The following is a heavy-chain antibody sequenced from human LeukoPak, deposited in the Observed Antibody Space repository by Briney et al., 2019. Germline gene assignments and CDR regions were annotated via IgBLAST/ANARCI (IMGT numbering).Heavy chain of an antibody. CDR2: IYYSGST. D-gene: IGHD6-19*01. CDR3: ARAHSSGWPHMFDP. CDR1: GGSISSGGYY. V-gene: IGHV4-61*08. Sequence: SQTLSLTCTVSGGSISSGGYYLSWIRQHPGKDLEWIGNIYYSGSTNYNPSLKSRVTISIDTSKNQFSLKVSSVTAADTAVYYCARAHSSGWPHMFDPWGQGTLVTVPS. J-gene: IGHJ5*02.